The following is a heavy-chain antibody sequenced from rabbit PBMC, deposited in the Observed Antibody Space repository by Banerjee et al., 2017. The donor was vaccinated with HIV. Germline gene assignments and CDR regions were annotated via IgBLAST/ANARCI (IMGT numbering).Heavy chain of an antibody. J-gene: IGHJ4*01. CDR3: ARIDPRYYTSGWDYFNL. CDR2: IYAGKGST. V-gene: IGHV1S7*01. CDR1: GFTISSSYW. D-gene: IGHD4-1*01. Sequence: QLKETGGGLVQPGGSLTLSCKASGFTISSSYWMCWVRQAPGKGLEWIGIIYAGKGSTDYASWVNGRFTISSDNAQNTVDLQMNSLTAADTATYFCARIDPRYYTSGWDYFNLWGPGTLVTVS.